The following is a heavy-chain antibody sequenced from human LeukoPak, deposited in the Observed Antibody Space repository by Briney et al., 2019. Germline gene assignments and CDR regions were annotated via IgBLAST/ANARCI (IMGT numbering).Heavy chain of an antibody. D-gene: IGHD6-19*01. V-gene: IGHV3-23*01. CDR3: AREESSGNDY. Sequence: GGSLRLTCAASGFTFSSYAMNWVRQAPGKGLEWVSGISGSGGSTYYADSVKGRFTISRDNAKNSLYLQMNSLRAEDTAVYYCAREESSGNDYWGQGTLVTVSS. CDR1: GFTFSSYA. CDR2: ISGSGGST. J-gene: IGHJ4*02.